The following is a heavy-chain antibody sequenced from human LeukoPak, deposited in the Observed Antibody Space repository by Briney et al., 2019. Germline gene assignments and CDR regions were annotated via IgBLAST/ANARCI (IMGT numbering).Heavy chain of an antibody. D-gene: IGHD3-22*01. CDR3: ARLRNRYDTSGYYPFDY. J-gene: IGHJ4*02. CDR2: IYYSGGT. V-gene: IGHV4-59*08. CDR1: GGSIGGYY. Sequence: SETLSLTCTVSGGSIGGYYWSWIRQPPGKGLEWIGYIYYSGGTNYNPYLKSRVTISVNTSKNQFSLKLSSVTAADTAVYYCARLRNRYDTSGYYPFDYWGQGTLVTVSS.